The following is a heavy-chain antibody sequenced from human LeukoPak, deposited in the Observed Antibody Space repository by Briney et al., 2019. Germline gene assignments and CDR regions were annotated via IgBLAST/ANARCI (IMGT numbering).Heavy chain of an antibody. CDR3: ATNYPDIVVVPAANAIYYYYGMDV. Sequence: GASVKVSCKVSGGTFSSYAISWVRQAPGQGLEWMGGIIPIFGTANYAQKFQGRVTITADESTSTAYMELSSLRSEDTAVYYCATNYPDIVVVPAANAIYYYYGMDVWGQGTTVTVSS. D-gene: IGHD2-2*01. CDR2: IIPIFGTA. CDR1: GGTFSSYA. V-gene: IGHV1-69*13. J-gene: IGHJ6*02.